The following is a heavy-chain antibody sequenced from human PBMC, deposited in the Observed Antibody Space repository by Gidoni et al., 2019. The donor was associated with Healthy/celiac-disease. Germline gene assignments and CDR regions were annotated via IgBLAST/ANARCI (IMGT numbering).Heavy chain of an antibody. CDR3: ARGITIFGVVRTD. Sequence: QVQPQQWGAGLLKPSATLSPSSAVYGGSFSGYYWSWIRQPPGKGLEWIGAINHSGSTNYNPSIKSRVTISVDTSKNQFSLKLSSVTAADTAVYYCARGITIFGVVRTDWGQGTLVTVSS. V-gene: IGHV4-34*01. J-gene: IGHJ4*02. CDR2: INHSGST. D-gene: IGHD3-3*01. CDR1: GGSFSGYY.